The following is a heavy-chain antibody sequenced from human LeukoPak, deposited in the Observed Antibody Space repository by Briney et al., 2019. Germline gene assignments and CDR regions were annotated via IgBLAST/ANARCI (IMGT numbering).Heavy chain of an antibody. CDR1: GGSISSGGYY. J-gene: IGHJ3*02. Sequence: SETLSLTCTVSGGSISSGGYYWCWIRQHPGKGLEWIGYIFHNGGSYYNPSLKSRITISIDTYKNQFSLRLDSVTAADTAVYYCARYWYYYDDDAFDIWGQGTMVTVSS. V-gene: IGHV4-31*03. D-gene: IGHD3-22*01. CDR3: ARYWYYYDDDAFDI. CDR2: IFHNGGS.